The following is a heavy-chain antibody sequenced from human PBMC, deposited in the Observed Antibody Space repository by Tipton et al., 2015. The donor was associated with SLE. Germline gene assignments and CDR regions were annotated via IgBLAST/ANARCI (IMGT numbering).Heavy chain of an antibody. J-gene: IGHJ4*02. D-gene: IGHD2-2*02. CDR1: GFTFRTYS. CDR2: ISSSGSTI. Sequence: QLVQSGGGLVQPGGSLRLSCAASGFTFRTYSMAWVRQSPGKGLEWVSCISSSGSTIYYADSVKGRFTISRDNAKNSLYLQMNSLRAEDTAVYYCVRGNYQLLYRYYFDYWGQGTLVTVSS. V-gene: IGHV3-48*01. CDR3: VRGNYQLLYRYYFDY.